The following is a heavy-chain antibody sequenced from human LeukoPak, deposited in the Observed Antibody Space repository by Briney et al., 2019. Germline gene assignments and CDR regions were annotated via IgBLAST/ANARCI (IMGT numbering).Heavy chain of an antibody. D-gene: IGHD4-17*01. CDR2: ISSSGSTI. J-gene: IGHJ6*03. CDR3: ARDTVTADYYYYYMDV. CDR1: GFTFSDYY. V-gene: IGHV3-11*04. Sequence: GGSLRLSCAASGFTFSDYYMSWIRQAPGKGLEWVSYISSSGSTIYYADSVKGRFTISRDNAKNSLYLQMNSLRAEDTAVYYCARDTVTADYYYYYMDVWGKGTTVTVSS.